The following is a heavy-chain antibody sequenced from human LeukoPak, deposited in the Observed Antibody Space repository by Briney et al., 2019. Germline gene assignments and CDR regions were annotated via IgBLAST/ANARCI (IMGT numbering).Heavy chain of an antibody. Sequence: GESLKISCKGSGYSFSIYWIAWVRQMPGKGLEWMGIIYPGDSDTRYSPSFQGQVTISADKSISTAYLQWSSLKASDTAMYYCARQDGDCLYFFDSWGQGTLVTVSS. CDR1: GYSFSIYW. J-gene: IGHJ4*02. V-gene: IGHV5-51*01. CDR3: ARQDGDCLYFFDS. D-gene: IGHD2-21*01. CDR2: IYPGDSDT.